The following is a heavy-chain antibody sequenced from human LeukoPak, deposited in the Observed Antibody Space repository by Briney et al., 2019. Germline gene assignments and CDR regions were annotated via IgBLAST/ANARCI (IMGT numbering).Heavy chain of an antibody. CDR1: GGSISPYY. Sequence: SETLSLTCTVSGGSISPYYWSWIRQPPGKGLEWIGYIYYSGSFSYNPSLKSRVTISVDTSKNQFSLKLSSVTAADTAVYYCARLGGWYFDYWGQGTLVTVSS. J-gene: IGHJ4*02. D-gene: IGHD6-19*01. V-gene: IGHV4-59*08. CDR3: ARLGGWYFDY. CDR2: IYYSGSF.